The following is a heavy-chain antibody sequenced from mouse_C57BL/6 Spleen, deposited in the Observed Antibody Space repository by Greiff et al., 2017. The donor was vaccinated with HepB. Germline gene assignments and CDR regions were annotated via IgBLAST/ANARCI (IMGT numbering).Heavy chain of an antibody. D-gene: IGHD2-3*01. CDR1: GYTFTSYW. CDR3: ARRGLGYDGYH. Sequence: QVQLQQPGAELVKPGASVKMSCKASGYTFTSYWITWVKQRPGQGLEWIGDIYPGSGSTKYNEKFQSKATLTVDTASSTAYVQLNSLTSEDSAVSYCARRGLGYDGYHWGQGTTLTVSS. CDR2: IYPGSGST. V-gene: IGHV1-55*01. J-gene: IGHJ2*01.